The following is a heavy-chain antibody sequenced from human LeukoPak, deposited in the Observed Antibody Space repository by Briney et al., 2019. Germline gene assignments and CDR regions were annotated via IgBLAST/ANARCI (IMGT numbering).Heavy chain of an antibody. CDR2: IYYSGST. CDR1: GGSISSYY. D-gene: IGHD3-16*01. CDR3: ARAVITGYAFDI. Sequence: PSETLSLTCTVSGGSISSYYWSWIRQPPGKGLEWIGYIYYSGSTNYTPSLKSRVTMSVDTSKNQFSLKLSSVTAADTAVYYCARAVITGYAFDIWGQGTMVTVSS. V-gene: IGHV4-59*12. J-gene: IGHJ3*02.